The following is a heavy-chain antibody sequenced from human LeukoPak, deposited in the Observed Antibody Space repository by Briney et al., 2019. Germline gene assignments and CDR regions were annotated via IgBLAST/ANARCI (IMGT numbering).Heavy chain of an antibody. D-gene: IGHD2/OR15-2a*01. V-gene: IGHV5-51*01. CDR2: IYPGDSDT. CDR1: GYSFTSYW. J-gene: IGHJ4*02. Sequence: GESLKISCKGSGYSFTSYWIGWVRQMPGKGLEWMGIIYPGDSDTRYSPPFQGQVTISADKSISTAYLQWSSLKASDTAMYYCARHRSRVLWGFDYWGQGTLVTVSS. CDR3: ARHRSRVLWGFDY.